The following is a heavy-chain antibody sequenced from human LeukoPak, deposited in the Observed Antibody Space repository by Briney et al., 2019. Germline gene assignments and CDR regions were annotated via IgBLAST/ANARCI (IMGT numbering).Heavy chain of an antibody. CDR1: GFTFSSYA. CDR2: ISGSGGST. Sequence: GGSLRLSCAASGFTFSSYAMSWVRQAPGKGLEWVSAISGSGGSTYYADPVKGRFTISRDNSKNTLYLQMNSLRAEDTAVYYCAKDSIAARPGRDAFDIWGQGTMVTVSS. D-gene: IGHD6-6*01. CDR3: AKDSIAARPGRDAFDI. V-gene: IGHV3-23*01. J-gene: IGHJ3*02.